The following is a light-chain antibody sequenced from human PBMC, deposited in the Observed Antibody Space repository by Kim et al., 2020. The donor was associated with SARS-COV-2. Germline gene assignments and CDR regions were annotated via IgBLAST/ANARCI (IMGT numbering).Light chain of an antibody. Sequence: GQRVTISCSGRSSNIGSNSVYRDQQLPRTAPKLLIYRYNQRPSGVPDRFSGSKSGTSASLAISGLRSEDEADYYCAAWDDSLSGVVFGGGTQLTVL. CDR3: AAWDDSLSGVV. J-gene: IGLJ2*01. V-gene: IGLV1-47*01. CDR2: RYN. CDR1: SSNIGSNS.